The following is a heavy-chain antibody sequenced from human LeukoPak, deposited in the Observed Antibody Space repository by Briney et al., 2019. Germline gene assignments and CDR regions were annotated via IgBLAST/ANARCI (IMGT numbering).Heavy chain of an antibody. J-gene: IGHJ5*02. D-gene: IGHD6-13*01. V-gene: IGHV4-59*01. Sequence: SETLSLTCTVSGVSISSYYWSWIRQPPGKGPEWIGYIYYSGSTNYNPSLKSRVTILVDTSKNQFSLKVSSGNAGETAVYYCGRARYRSRWTLRWFDPWGQGTLVTVSS. CDR2: IYYSGST. CDR3: GRARYRSRWTLRWFDP. CDR1: GVSISSYY.